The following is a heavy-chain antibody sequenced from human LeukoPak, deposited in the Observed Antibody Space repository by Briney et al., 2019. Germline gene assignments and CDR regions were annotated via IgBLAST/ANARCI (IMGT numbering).Heavy chain of an antibody. CDR3: AKSPYYDSSGPIDY. J-gene: IGHJ4*02. CDR2: ISGRGGST. V-gene: IGHV3-23*01. CDR1: GFTFSSNA. Sequence: GGSLRLSCAGSGFTFSSNAMSWVRQTPGKGLEWVSAISGRGGSTYYADSVKGRFTISRDNSKNTLYLQMSSLRAEDTAVYYCAKSPYYDSSGPIDYWGQGTLVTVSS. D-gene: IGHD3-22*01.